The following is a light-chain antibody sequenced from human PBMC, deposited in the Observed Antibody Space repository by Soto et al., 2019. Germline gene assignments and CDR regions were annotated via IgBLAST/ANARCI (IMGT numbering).Light chain of an antibody. Sequence: MVLAQSPYSLAVARGERATINCTSSRSILYSPTNMDYLAWYQQNPGPLPKLLIYWASTRDSGVPDRFSGSGSGTDFTLTISSLQAEDVAVYYCHQYYNTVGSFGPGTKVDIK. CDR2: WAS. CDR3: HQYYNTVGS. V-gene: IGKV4-1*01. J-gene: IGKJ3*01. CDR1: RSILYSPTNMDY.